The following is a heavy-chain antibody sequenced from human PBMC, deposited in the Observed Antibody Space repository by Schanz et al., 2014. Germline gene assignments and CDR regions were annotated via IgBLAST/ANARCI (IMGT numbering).Heavy chain of an antibody. Sequence: VQLLESGGGLAQPGGSLRLACTASGFNFNTYAMSWVRQAPGKGLEWVSYISSSGSYTNYADSVKGRFTTSRDNGKKSMYLQMNSLRAEDTAVYYCARLDSSSWYPRYWGQGTLVTVSS. CDR3: ARLDSSSWYPRY. D-gene: IGHD6-13*01. CDR2: ISSSGSYT. J-gene: IGHJ4*02. V-gene: IGHV3-11*03. CDR1: GFNFNTYA.